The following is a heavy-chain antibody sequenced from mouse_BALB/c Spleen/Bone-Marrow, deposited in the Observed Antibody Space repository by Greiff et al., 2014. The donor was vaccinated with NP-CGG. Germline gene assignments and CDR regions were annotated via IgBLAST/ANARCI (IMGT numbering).Heavy chain of an antibody. CDR3: ARRTMITAMDY. Sequence: EVQVVESXPELVKPGASMKISCKASGYSFTGYTMNWVKQSHGKNLEWIGLINPYNGGTIYNQKFKGKATLTVDKSSSTAYMELLSLTSEDSAVYYCARRTMITAMDYWGQGTSVTVSS. J-gene: IGHJ4*01. CDR2: INPYNGGT. CDR1: GYSFTGYT. D-gene: IGHD2-4*01. V-gene: IGHV1-37*01.